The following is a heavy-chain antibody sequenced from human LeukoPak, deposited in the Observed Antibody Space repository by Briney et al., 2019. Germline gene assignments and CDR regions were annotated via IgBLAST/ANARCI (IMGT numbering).Heavy chain of an antibody. CDR3: ARKGYTGRYPHGMDV. CDR2: IWSDGSDK. CDR1: GFTFSSYG. Sequence: GGSLRLSCAASGFTFSSYGMHWVRQAPGQGLEWVALIWSDGSDKYYADSMKGRFTISRDNSKNTVYLQMDSLRAEDTAVYYCARKGYTGRYPHGMDVCGQGTTVTVSS. D-gene: IGHD1-26*01. J-gene: IGHJ6*01. V-gene: IGHV3-33*01.